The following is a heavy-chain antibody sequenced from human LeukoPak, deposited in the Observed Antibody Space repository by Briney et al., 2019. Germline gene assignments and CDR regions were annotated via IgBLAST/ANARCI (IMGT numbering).Heavy chain of an antibody. CDR3: ARDFAGYSSGWYGFGY. CDR2: IYPGDSDT. V-gene: IGHV5-51*01. J-gene: IGHJ4*02. CDR1: GYSFTSYW. Sequence: GESLKISCKGPGYSFTSYWIGWVRQLPGKGLEWMGIIYPGDSDTRYTPSFQGQVTISADKSISTAYLQWSSLKASDTAMYYCARDFAGYSSGWYGFGYWGQGTLVTLSS. D-gene: IGHD6-19*01.